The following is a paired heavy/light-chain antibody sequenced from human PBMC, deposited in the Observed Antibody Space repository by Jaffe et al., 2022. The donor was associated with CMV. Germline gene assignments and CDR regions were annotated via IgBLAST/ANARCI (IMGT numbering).Heavy chain of an antibody. D-gene: IGHD2-8*01. J-gene: IGHJ3*02. CDR3: TTTPQILYYSGKPAQNAFDI. CDR2: IKSKTDGGTT. V-gene: IGHV3-15*01. Sequence: EVQLVESGGGLVKPGGSLRLSCAASGFTFSNAWMSWVRQAPGKGLEWVGRIKSKTDGGTTDYAAPVKGRFTISRDDSKNTLYLQMNSLKTEDTAVYYCTTTPQILYYSGKPAQNAFDIWGQGTMVTVSS. CDR1: GFTFSNAW.
Light chain of an antibody. CDR3: QQRGVT. CDR2: DAS. CDR1: QSVSSY. Sequence: EIVLTQSPATLSLSPGERATLSCRASQSVSSYLAWYQQKPGQAPRLLIYDASNRATGIPARFSGSGSGTDFTLTISSLEPEDFAVYYCQQRGVTFGQGTRLEIK. V-gene: IGKV3-11*01. J-gene: IGKJ5*01.